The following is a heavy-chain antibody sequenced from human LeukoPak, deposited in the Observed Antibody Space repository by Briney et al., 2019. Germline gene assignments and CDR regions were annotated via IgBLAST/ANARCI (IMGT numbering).Heavy chain of an antibody. CDR2: IYSGGST. D-gene: IGHD3-10*01. Sequence: GGSLRLSCAASEFSVGSNYMTWVRQAPGKGLEWVSLIYSGGSTYYADSVKGRFTISRDNSKNTLYLQMNSLRAEDTAVYYCAKGAITMVRGVIIGVFGYWGQGTLVTVSS. J-gene: IGHJ4*02. CDR3: AKGAITMVRGVIIGVFGY. V-gene: IGHV3-66*02. CDR1: EFSVGSNY.